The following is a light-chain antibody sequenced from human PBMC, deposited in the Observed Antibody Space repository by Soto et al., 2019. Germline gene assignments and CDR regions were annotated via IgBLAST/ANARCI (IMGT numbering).Light chain of an antibody. Sequence: EIVLTQSPGTLSLSPGERATLSCRASQSVSSRSLAWYQQKPGQAPRLLISGASSRAADIPDRFSGSGSGTDFTLTINRLEPEDFAVYYCQQYDSSPRTLGQGTKVEIK. CDR1: QSVSSRS. V-gene: IGKV3-20*01. CDR3: QQYDSSPRT. J-gene: IGKJ1*01. CDR2: GAS.